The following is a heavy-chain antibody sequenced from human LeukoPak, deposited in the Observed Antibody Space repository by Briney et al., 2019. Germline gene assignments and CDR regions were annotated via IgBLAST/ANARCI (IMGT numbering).Heavy chain of an antibody. D-gene: IGHD3-3*01. CDR3: AKDRSYYDFWSGYENYYYYYMDV. CDR1: GFTFSSYA. Sequence: PGGSLRPSCAASGFTFSSYAMSWVRQAPGKGLEWVSAIGGSGGSTYYADSVKGRFTISRDNSKNTLYLQMNSLRAEDTAVYYCAKDRSYYDFWSGYENYYYYYMDVWGKGTTVTVSS. J-gene: IGHJ6*03. CDR2: IGGSGGST. V-gene: IGHV3-23*01.